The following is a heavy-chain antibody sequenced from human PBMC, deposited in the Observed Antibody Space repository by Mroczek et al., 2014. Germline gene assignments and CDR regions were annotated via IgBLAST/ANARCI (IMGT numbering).Heavy chain of an antibody. J-gene: IGHJ6*03. D-gene: IGHD3-10*01. Sequence: QVQLVQSGGGVVQPGRSLRLSCAASGFTFSSYGMHWVRQAPGKGLEWVAVISYDGSNKYYADSVKGRFTISRDNSKNTLYLQMNSLRAEDTAVYYCAKGGSGSYHYYYYMDVWGKGTTVTVSS. V-gene: IGHV3-30*18. CDR3: AKGGSGSYHYYYYMDV. CDR1: GFTFSSYG. CDR2: ISYDGSNK.